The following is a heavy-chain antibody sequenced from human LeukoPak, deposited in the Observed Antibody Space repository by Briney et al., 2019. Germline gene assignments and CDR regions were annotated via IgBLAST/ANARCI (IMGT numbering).Heavy chain of an antibody. CDR3: AKDPRYYYGSGSYSDHAFDI. V-gene: IGHV3-43*02. D-gene: IGHD3-10*01. J-gene: IGHJ3*02. CDR2: IRGDGGST. CDR1: GFTFDDYA. Sequence: GGSLRLSCAASGFTFDDYAMHWVRQAPGKGLEWVSLIRGDGGSTYYADSVKGRFTISRDNSKNSLYLQMNSLRTEDTALYYCAKDPRYYYGSGSYSDHAFDIWGQGTMVTVSS.